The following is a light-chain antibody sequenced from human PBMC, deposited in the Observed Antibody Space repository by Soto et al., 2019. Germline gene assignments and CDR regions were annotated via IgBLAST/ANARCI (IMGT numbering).Light chain of an antibody. V-gene: IGKV3-20*01. CDR2: DAS. CDR3: QQFSSYPLT. J-gene: IGKJ4*01. Sequence: EFVLTQAPGTLSFSPGERATLSCRASQTVRNNSLAWYQQKPGQAPRLLIYDASSRATGIPDRFSGGGSGTDFTLTISRLEPEDFAVYYCQQFSSYPLTFGGGTKVDIK. CDR1: QTVRNNS.